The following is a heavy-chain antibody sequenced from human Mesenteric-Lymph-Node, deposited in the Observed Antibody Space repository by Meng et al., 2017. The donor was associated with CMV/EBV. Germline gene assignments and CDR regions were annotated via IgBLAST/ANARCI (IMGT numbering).Heavy chain of an antibody. CDR1: GGSFSGYY. D-gene: IGHD1-26*01. V-gene: IGHV4-34*01. J-gene: IGHJ4*02. CDR3: ARDGSGSDY. Sequence: SETLSLTCAVYGGSFSGYYWSWIRQPPGKGLEWIGEINHSGSDNYNPSLKSRVTISVDTSKNQFSLRLNSVAAADTAVYYCARDGSGSDYWGQGMLVTVSS. CDR2: INHSGSD.